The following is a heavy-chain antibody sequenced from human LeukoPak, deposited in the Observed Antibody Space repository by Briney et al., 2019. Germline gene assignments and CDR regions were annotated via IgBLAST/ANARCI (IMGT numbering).Heavy chain of an antibody. J-gene: IGHJ5*02. V-gene: IGHV1-8*01. CDR2: MNPNSGNT. CDR3: ARGRGVRGAKGNWFDP. D-gene: IGHD3-10*01. CDR1: GYTFTSYD. Sequence: ASVKVSCKASGYTFTSYDINWVRQATGQGLEWMGRMNPNSGNTGYAQKFQGRVTMTRNTSISTAYMELSSLRSEDTAVYYCARGRGVRGAKGNWFDPWGQGTLVTVSS.